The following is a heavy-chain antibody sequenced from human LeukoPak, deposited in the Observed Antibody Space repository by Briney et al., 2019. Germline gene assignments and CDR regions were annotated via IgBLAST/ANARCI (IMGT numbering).Heavy chain of an antibody. V-gene: IGHV3-43*01. CDR3: AEGPTILPYYPSGSYYETKAQFDG. D-gene: IGHD3-10*01. CDR1: GLTFGGYA. Sequence: SGGSLRLSCAASGLTFGGYAMHWVRQAPGKGLEWVSLISRNGTVTKYADSVRRRITVSRGNSQNSLYLQMNSLTTEDTALYYCAEGPTILPYYPSGSYYETKAQFDGWGQRALVTVSS. CDR2: ISRNGTVT. J-gene: IGHJ4*02.